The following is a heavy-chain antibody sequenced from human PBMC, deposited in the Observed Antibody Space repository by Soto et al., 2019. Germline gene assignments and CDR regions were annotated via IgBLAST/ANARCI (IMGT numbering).Heavy chain of an antibody. CDR3: AKTQALAAGIVATIITLRYYGMDV. CDR1: GFTFSSYA. D-gene: IGHD5-12*01. Sequence: GGSLRLSCAASGFTFSSYAMSWVRQAPGKGLEWVSAISGSGGSTYYADSVKGRFTISRDNSKNTLYLQMNSLRAEDTAVYYCAKTQALAAGIVATIITLRYYGMDVWGQGTTVTVSS. CDR2: ISGSGGST. V-gene: IGHV3-23*01. J-gene: IGHJ6*02.